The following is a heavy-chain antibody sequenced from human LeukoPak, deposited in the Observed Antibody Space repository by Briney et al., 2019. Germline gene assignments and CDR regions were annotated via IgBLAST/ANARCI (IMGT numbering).Heavy chain of an antibody. D-gene: IGHD3-22*01. CDR1: GYTFSRFD. J-gene: IGHJ1*01. Sequence: ASVKVSCKASGYTFSRFDINWVRQAPGQGLEWMGWMNPNSGNSGFAQKFQGRVTMTRNTSIATAYMEMTNLRSDDTAVYYCVDPDRWGQGTLVTVSS. V-gene: IGHV1-8*01. CDR2: MNPNSGNS. CDR3: VDPDR.